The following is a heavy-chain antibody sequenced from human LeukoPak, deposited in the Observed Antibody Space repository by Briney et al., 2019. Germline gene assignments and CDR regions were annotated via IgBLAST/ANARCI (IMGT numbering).Heavy chain of an antibody. CDR2: INHSGST. CDR1: GGSFSGYY. J-gene: IGHJ3*02. V-gene: IGHV4-34*01. Sequence: NSSETLSLTCAVYGGSFSGYYWSWIRQPPGKGLEWIGEINHSGSTNYNPSLKSRVTISVDTSKNQFSLKLSSVTAADTAVYYCARLEGRITMIVVVTPMNAFDIWGQGTMVTVSS. CDR3: ARLEGRITMIVVVTPMNAFDI. D-gene: IGHD3-22*01.